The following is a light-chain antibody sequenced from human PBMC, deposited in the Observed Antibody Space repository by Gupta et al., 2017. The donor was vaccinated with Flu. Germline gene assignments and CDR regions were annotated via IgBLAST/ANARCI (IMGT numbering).Light chain of an antibody. CDR3: ASYARNSALV. CDR2: EVS. J-gene: IGLJ2*01. V-gene: IGLV2-14*01. CDR1: TTDVGAYNY. Sequence: QSALTQPASLSGSPGQSVTISCTGTTTDVGAYNYVSWYQQYPGKAPKLMIYEVSYRSSGVSQRFSGSKSGNTASLIISGLQPDDEADYYCASYARNSALVFGGGTKLTVL.